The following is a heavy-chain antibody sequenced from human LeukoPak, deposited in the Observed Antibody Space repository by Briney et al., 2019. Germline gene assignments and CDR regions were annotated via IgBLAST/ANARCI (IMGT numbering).Heavy chain of an antibody. Sequence: ASVKVSCKGSGYTFTSYDINWVRQATGQGLEWMGWMNPNSANTGYAQNFQGRVTMTRNTSISTAYMELSSLRSEDTAVYYCAIRFSRGSGSAIDYWGQEPWSPSPQ. CDR3: AIRFSRGSGSAIDY. CDR1: GYTFTSYD. CDR2: MNPNSANT. J-gene: IGHJ4*01. V-gene: IGHV1-8*01. D-gene: IGHD3-10*01.